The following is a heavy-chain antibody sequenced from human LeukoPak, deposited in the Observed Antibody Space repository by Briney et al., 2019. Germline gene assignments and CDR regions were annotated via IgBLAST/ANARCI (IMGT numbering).Heavy chain of an antibody. Sequence: SETLSLTCAVSRASISSSNYYWGWVRQSPGKGPEWIGNIYSSGNTYYNASLKSRVNMYIDTSKNQFSLKLSSVTAADTAMYYCAKSNGYGLIEYWGQGTLVTVSS. V-gene: IGHV4-39*01. D-gene: IGHD5-12*01. J-gene: IGHJ4*02. CDR3: AKSNGYGLIEY. CDR2: IYSSGNT. CDR1: RASISSSNYY.